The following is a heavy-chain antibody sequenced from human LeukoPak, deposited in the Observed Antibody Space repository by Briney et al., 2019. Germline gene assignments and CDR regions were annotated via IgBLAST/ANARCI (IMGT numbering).Heavy chain of an antibody. J-gene: IGHJ4*02. Sequence: PSETLSLTCTVSGDSISGGSYYWSWIRQPAGKGLEWIGRIHTTGSTNYNPSLKSRVSISIDTSKNQFSLKLSSVTAADTAVYYCAREGDYYDTSGTLDYWGQGTLVTVSS. CDR3: AREGDYYDTSGTLDY. CDR1: GDSISGGSYY. CDR2: IHTTGST. D-gene: IGHD3-22*01. V-gene: IGHV4-61*02.